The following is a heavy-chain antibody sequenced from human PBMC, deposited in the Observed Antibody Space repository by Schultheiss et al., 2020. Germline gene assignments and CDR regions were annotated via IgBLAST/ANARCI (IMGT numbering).Heavy chain of an antibody. J-gene: IGHJ2*01. CDR1: GFTFSSYA. V-gene: IGHV3-21*06. CDR2: ISSSSRYI. D-gene: IGHD3-3*01. Sequence: GGSLRLSCAASGFTFSSYAMSWVRQAPGKGLEWVSSISSSSRYINYADSVKGRFTISRDNAKNSLYLQMNSLRAEDTAVYYCARCRREDFWSNFLWSWFFDLWGRGTLVTVSS. CDR3: ARCRREDFWSNFLWSWFFDL.